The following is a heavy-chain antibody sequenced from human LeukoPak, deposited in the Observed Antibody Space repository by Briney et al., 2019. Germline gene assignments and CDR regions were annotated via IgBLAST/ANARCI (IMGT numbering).Heavy chain of an antibody. J-gene: IGHJ4*02. Sequence: PGGSLRLSCAASGFTFSSYGMHWVRQAPVKGLEWVAVISYDGSNKYYADSVKGRFTISRDNSKNTLYLQMNSLRAEDTAVYYCAKEFIQYGPVGYYVDSWGQGTLVTVSS. CDR2: ISYDGSNK. V-gene: IGHV3-30*18. CDR1: GFTFSSYG. D-gene: IGHD3-10*01. CDR3: AKEFIQYGPVGYYVDS.